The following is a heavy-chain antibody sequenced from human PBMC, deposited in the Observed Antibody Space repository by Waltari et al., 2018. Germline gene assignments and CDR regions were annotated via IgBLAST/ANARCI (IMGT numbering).Heavy chain of an antibody. CDR3: IRVDYYVSGTYAVDN. J-gene: IGHJ4*02. CDR1: GFIFSASG. Sequence: EVQLMESGGGLVQPGGSLKLSCAASGFIFSASGIHWVRQASGKGLEGVGRIRSKANSYATAYAEAVKGRFTISRDDSKNTAYLEMNSLKTEDTAVYYCIRVDYYVSGTYAVDNWGQGTLVTVSS. V-gene: IGHV3-73*02. CDR2: IRSKANSYAT. D-gene: IGHD3-10*01.